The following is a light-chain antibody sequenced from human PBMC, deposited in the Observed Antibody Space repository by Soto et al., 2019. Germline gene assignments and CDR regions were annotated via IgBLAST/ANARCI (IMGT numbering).Light chain of an antibody. CDR3: QQYYKWRT. V-gene: IGKV3-15*01. CDR2: DVS. CDR1: QNIRNK. J-gene: IGKJ1*01. Sequence: IVMTQSPVTLSVSPGEGATLSCRASQNIRNKLAWYQQKPGQAPRLLIYDVSTRATGVPARFSGSGSGPDFTLTISSLLSEDFAFYYCQQYYKWRTFGQGANVEIK.